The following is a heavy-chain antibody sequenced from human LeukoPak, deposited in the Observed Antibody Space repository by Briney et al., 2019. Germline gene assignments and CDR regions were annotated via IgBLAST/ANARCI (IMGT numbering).Heavy chain of an antibody. V-gene: IGHV1-2*02. J-gene: IGHJ4*02. CDR1: GYTFTAYY. D-gene: IGHD3-3*01. CDR2: INPNSGGT. Sequence: GASVKVSCKASGYTFTAYYMHWVRQAPGQGLEWMGWINPNSGGTNYAQKFQGRVTMTRDTSISTAYMELSRLRSDDTAVYYCARVRATFGVAIFDYWGQGTLVTVSS. CDR3: ARVRATFGVAIFDY.